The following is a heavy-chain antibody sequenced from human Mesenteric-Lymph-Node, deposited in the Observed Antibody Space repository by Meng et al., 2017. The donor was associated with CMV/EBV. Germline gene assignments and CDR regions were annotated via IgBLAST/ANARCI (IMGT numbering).Heavy chain of an antibody. J-gene: IGHJ4*02. CDR1: GFIYRSYG. D-gene: IGHD3-10*01. Sequence: GESLKISCGVSGFIYRSYGIHWVRQAPGKGLEWVAFIRYDGSNKYYADSVKGRFTISRDNSKNTLYLQMNSLRAEDTAVYYCAKWLGELPDYWGQGTLVTVSS. CDR3: AKWLGELPDY. V-gene: IGHV3-30*02. CDR2: IRYDGSNK.